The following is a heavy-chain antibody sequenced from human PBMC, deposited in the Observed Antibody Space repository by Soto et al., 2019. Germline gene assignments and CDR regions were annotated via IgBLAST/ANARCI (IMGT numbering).Heavy chain of an antibody. CDR3: ARRKESGYYTTGYYYYGMDV. Sequence: PGESLKISCKGSGYSFTSYWISWVRQMPGKGLEWMGRIDPSDSYTNYSPSSQGHVTISADKSISTAYLQWSSLKASDTAMYYCARRKESGYYTTGYYYYGMDVWGQGTTVTVSS. J-gene: IGHJ6*02. CDR2: IDPSDSYT. V-gene: IGHV5-10-1*01. D-gene: IGHD3-3*01. CDR1: GYSFTSYW.